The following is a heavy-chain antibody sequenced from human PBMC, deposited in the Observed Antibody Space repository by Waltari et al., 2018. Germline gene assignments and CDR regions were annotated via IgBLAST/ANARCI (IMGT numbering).Heavy chain of an antibody. V-gene: IGHV5-51*01. CDR3: ARRFPVGYYYGLDV. CDR1: GYTFTVSW. Sequence: EVQLVQSGAEVRKSGESLKISCKGSGYTFTVSWVAWVRQRPGKGLGWRGAIWPRDSDARYSPSFEGQVTISADKSLSTTYLQWSSLKASDTAIYYCARRFPVGYYYGLDVWGQGTAVTVSS. CDR2: IWPRDSDA. J-gene: IGHJ6*02.